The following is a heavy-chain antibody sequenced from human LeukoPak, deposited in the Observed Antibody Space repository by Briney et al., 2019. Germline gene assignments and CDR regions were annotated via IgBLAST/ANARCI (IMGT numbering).Heavy chain of an antibody. CDR1: GFTFSSYW. Sequence: GGSLRLSCAASGFTFSSYWMHWVRQAPGKGLVWVSRINYDGGSTIYADSMRGRFTISRDNAKNTLYLQMNSLRVEDTAVYYCVRGRGGGGNVFGHWGQGTLVTVSS. CDR2: INYDGGST. J-gene: IGHJ4*02. D-gene: IGHD4-23*01. V-gene: IGHV3-74*01. CDR3: VRGRGGGGNVFGH.